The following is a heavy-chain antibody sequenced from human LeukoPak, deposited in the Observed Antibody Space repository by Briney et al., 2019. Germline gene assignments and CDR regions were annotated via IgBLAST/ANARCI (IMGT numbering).Heavy chain of an antibody. CDR2: ISSSSSYI. CDR1: GFTFSSYS. CDR3: ARDMEYYDSSGYYPWRAFDI. D-gene: IGHD3-22*01. Sequence: GGSLRLSCAASGFTFSSYSMNWARQAPGKGREWVSSISSSSSYIYYADSVKGRFTIPRDNAKNSLYLQMNSLRAEDTAVYYCARDMEYYDSSGYYPWRAFDIWGQGTMVTVSS. J-gene: IGHJ3*02. V-gene: IGHV3-21*01.